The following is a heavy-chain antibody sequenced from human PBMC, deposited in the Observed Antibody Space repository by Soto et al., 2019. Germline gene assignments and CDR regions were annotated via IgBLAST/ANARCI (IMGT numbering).Heavy chain of an antibody. CDR3: VKGISYGYDFRVY. D-gene: IGHD5-18*01. Sequence: DVQLLESGGELVQPGESLRLSCVASGFTFSSYAMNWVRQAPGVGLVWVSTISGSGGSIYYADSVKRRFAIPRDNSNNTLFLQMRSLRVEDTAIYYCVKGISYGYDFRVYWGQGTLVSVSS. J-gene: IGHJ4*02. V-gene: IGHV3-23*01. CDR2: ISGSGGSI. CDR1: GFTFSSYA.